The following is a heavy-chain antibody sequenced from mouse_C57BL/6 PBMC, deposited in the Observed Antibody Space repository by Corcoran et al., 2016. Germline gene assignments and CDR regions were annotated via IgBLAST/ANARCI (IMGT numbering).Heavy chain of an antibody. V-gene: IGHV8-12*01. CDR1: GFTHRTSGMG. J-gene: IGHJ4*01. CDR3: ARRDDYDNALDY. CDR2: IYWDDDK. Sequence: QVSLQETDPGISQSSETLGWTCSCSGFTHRTSGMGVSWIRQPSGKGLEWLAHIYWDDDKRYNPSLKSRLTITKDTSRNQVFLKITSVETAATASYYCARRDDYDNALDYWGQGTSVTVSS. D-gene: IGHD2-4*01.